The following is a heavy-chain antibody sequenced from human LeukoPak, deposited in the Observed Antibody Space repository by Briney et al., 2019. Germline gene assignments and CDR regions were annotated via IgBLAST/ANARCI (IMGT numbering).Heavy chain of an antibody. J-gene: IGHJ3*02. V-gene: IGHV1-46*01. CDR3: ARGLTQHIVVVTAKTADGI. CDR2: INPSGGST. D-gene: IGHD2-21*02. CDR1: GYTFTSYY. Sequence: GASVKASCKASGYTFTSYYMHWVRQAPGQGLEWMGIINPSGGSTSYAQKFQGRVTMTRDTSTSTVYMELSSLRSEDTAVYYCARGLTQHIVVVTAKTADGIWGQGTMVTVSS.